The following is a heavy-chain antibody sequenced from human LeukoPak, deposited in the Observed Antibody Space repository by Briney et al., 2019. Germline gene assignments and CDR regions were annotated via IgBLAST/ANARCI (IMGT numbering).Heavy chain of an antibody. CDR3: ARLEPGGPPYYYGMDV. D-gene: IGHD1-14*01. CDR2: FYYRGST. V-gene: IGHV4-39*01. J-gene: IGHJ6*02. Sequence: SETLSLTCTVSGGSISSYIYYWGWIRQSPGKGLEWIESFYYRGSTYYNPSFKSRVTISIDTSKNQFSLKLSSVTAADTAVYYCARLEPGGPPYYYGMDVWGQGTTVTISS. CDR1: GGSISSYIYY.